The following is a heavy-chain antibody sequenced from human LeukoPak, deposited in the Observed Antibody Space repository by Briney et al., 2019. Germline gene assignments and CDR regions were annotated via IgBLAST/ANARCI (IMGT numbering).Heavy chain of an antibody. D-gene: IGHD3-3*01. CDR1: GGSFSGYY. J-gene: IGHJ5*02. Sequence: PSETLSLTCAVYGGSFSGYYWSWNRQPPGKGLEWIGEINHSGSTNYNPSLKSRVTISVDTSKNQFSLKLSSVTAADTAVYYCARGRPSAYDFWSGYYRRPYNWFDPWGQGTLVTVSS. CDR2: INHSGST. CDR3: ARGRPSAYDFWSGYYRRPYNWFDP. V-gene: IGHV4-34*01.